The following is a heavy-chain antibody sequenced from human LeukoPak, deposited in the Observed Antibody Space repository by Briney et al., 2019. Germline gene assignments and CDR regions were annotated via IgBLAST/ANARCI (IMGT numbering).Heavy chain of an antibody. V-gene: IGHV1-2*02. D-gene: IGHD3-3*01. CDR1: GYTFTGYY. Sequence: GASVKVSCKASGYTFTGYYMHWVRQAPGQGLEWMGWINPNSGGTNYAQKFQGRVTMTRDTSISTAYMELSRLRSDDTAVYYCAGDMEDFWSVPIGYFDYWGQGTLVTVSS. CDR2: INPNSGGT. CDR3: AGDMEDFWSVPIGYFDY. J-gene: IGHJ4*02.